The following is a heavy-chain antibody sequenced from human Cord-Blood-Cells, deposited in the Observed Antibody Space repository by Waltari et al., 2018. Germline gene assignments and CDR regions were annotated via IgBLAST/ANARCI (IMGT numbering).Heavy chain of an antibody. V-gene: IGHV3-23*04. Sequence: EVQLVESGGGLVQPGGSLRLSCAASGFTFSSYAMRWVRQAPGKGLGVVSAISGSGGSTYFADSVKGRFTISRDNSKNTLYLQMNSLRAEDTAVYYCAKEPCCSSTSLDYWGQGTLVTVSS. CDR1: GFTFSSYA. D-gene: IGHD2-2*01. CDR3: AKEPCCSSTSLDY. CDR2: ISGSGGST. J-gene: IGHJ4*02.